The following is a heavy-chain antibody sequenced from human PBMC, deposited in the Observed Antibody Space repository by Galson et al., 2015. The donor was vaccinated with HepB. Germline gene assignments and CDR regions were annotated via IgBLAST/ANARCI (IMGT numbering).Heavy chain of an antibody. CDR2: ISGSGGST. D-gene: IGHD3-3*01. CDR3: AKDYYDFWYYYYGMDV. Sequence: SLRLSCAASGFTCSSYAMSWVRQAPGKGLELVSAISGSGGSTYYAHSVKVRFTISRDNSKNTLYLQMNSLRAEDTAVYYCAKDYYDFWYYYYGMDVWGQGTTVTVSS. CDR1: GFTCSSYA. J-gene: IGHJ6*02. V-gene: IGHV3-23*01.